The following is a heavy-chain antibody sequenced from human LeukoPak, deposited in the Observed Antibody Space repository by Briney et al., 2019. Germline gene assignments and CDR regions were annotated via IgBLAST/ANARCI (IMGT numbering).Heavy chain of an antibody. Sequence: PSETLSLTCTVSGGSISSYYWSWIRQPPGKGLEWIGYIYHSGSTYYNPSLKSRVTISVDRSKNQFSLKLSSVTAADTAVYYCARVSTMVRGVSDYWGQGTLVTVSS. CDR3: ARVSTMVRGVSDY. CDR1: GGSISSYY. J-gene: IGHJ4*02. V-gene: IGHV4-59*12. D-gene: IGHD3-10*01. CDR2: IYHSGST.